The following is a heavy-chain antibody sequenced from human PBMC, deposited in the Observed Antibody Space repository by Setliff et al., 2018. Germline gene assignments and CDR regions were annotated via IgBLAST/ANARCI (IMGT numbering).Heavy chain of an antibody. D-gene: IGHD6-19*01. CDR3: ARGTGNPGLGYAFDI. J-gene: IGHJ3*02. V-gene: IGHV3-48*01. CDR2: ISSSSSTI. CDR1: GFTFSSYS. Sequence: GGSLRLSCAASGFTFSSYSMNWVRQAPGKGLEWVSYISSSSSTIYHADSVKGRFTISRDNAKNSLYLQMNSLRAEDTAVYYCARGTGNPGLGYAFDIWGQGTMVTVSS.